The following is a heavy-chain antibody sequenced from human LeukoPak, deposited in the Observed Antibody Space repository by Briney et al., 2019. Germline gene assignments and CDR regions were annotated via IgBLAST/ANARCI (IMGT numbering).Heavy chain of an antibody. CDR3: ARDRYRYSYGGSFDY. CDR2: ISYDGSNK. D-gene: IGHD5-18*01. Sequence: GRSLRLSCAASGFTFSSYAMHWVRQAPGKGLEWVAVISYDGSNKYYADSVKGRFTISRDNSKNTLYLQMNSLRAEDTAVYYCARDRYRYSYGGSFDYWAQGTLVTVSS. CDR1: GFTFSSYA. V-gene: IGHV3-30*04. J-gene: IGHJ4*02.